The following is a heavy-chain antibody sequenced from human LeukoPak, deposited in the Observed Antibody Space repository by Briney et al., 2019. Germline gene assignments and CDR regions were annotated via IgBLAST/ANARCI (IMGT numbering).Heavy chain of an antibody. V-gene: IGHV3-21*01. CDR2: ISSSSSYI. CDR1: GFTFSSYR. D-gene: IGHD6-6*01. CDR3: ARDLLYSSSSGYFDY. J-gene: IGHJ4*02. Sequence: GGSLRLSCAASGFTFSSYRMNWVRQAPGKGLEWVSSISSSSSYIYYADSVKGRFTISRGNAKNSLYLQMNSLRAEDTAVYYCARDLLYSSSSGYFDYWGQGTLVTVSS.